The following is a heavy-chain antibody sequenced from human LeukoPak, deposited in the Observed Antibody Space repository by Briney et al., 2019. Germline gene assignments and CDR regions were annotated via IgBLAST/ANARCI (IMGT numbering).Heavy chain of an antibody. CDR1: SYSFTGGYH. CDR3: ARVRSRGVRDAFDI. CDR2: IYHNGDA. D-gene: IGHD3-10*01. J-gene: IGHJ3*02. V-gene: IGHV4-38-2*02. Sequence: PSETLSLTCTVSSYSFTGGYHCGWIRQPPGKGLEWIGNIYHNGDAYYDPSLKSRLTLSADTSKNQFSLRLNSLTAADTAVYYCARVRSRGVRDAFDICGQGTKVTVSS.